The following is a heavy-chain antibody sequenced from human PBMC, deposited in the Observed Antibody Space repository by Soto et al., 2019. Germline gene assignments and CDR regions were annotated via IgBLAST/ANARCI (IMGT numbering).Heavy chain of an antibody. Sequence: PSETLSLTCTVSGGSISSYYWSWIRQPPGKGLEWIGYIYYSGSTNYNPSLKSRVTISVDTSKNQFSLKLSSVTAADTAVYYCARTPRCSSTSCYKRDYYYYGMDVWGQGTTVTV. J-gene: IGHJ6*02. V-gene: IGHV4-59*01. CDR2: IYYSGST. CDR1: GGSISSYY. D-gene: IGHD2-2*02. CDR3: ARTPRCSSTSCYKRDYYYYGMDV.